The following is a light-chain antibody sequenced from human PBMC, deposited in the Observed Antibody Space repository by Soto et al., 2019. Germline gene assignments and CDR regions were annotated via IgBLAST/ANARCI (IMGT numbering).Light chain of an antibody. Sequence: SYELTQPPSVSVAPGKTARITCGGNNIGSNSVHWYQQKPGQAPVLVIYYDSDRPSGIPERFSGSNSGNTATLTIRRVEAGDEADYYCQVWDSSSGDVVFGGGTKVTVL. V-gene: IGLV3-21*04. CDR1: NIGSNS. CDR3: QVWDSSSGDVV. J-gene: IGLJ2*01. CDR2: YDS.